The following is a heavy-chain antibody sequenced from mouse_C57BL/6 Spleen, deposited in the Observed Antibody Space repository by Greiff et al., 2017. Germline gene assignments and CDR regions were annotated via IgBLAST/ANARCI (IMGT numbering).Heavy chain of an antibody. J-gene: IGHJ3*01. D-gene: IGHD2-4*01. CDR1: GYTFTSYT. Sequence: VQLQQSGAELARPGASVKMSCKASGYTFTSYTMHWVKQRPGQGLEWIGYINPSSGYTTYNQQFTAKATLTADKSSRTAYMQLTTLTSEDSAVEYGASEEDDDTGAWLAYGGQGTLVTVAT. CDR2: INPSSGYT. CDR3: ASEEDDDTGAWLAY. V-gene: IGHV1-4*01.